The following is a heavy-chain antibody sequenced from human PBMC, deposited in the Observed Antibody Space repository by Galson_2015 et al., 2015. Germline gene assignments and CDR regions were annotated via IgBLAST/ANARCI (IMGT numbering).Heavy chain of an antibody. V-gene: IGHV3-48*02. Sequence: SSSINYADSVKGRFTICRDNAQNSLYLQMNNLRDEDTAVYYCARGLGSTNKRDHRFDSWGQGTLVTVSS. J-gene: IGHJ5*01. CDR3: ARGLGSTNKRDHRFDS. D-gene: IGHD3-10*01. CDR2: SSSI.